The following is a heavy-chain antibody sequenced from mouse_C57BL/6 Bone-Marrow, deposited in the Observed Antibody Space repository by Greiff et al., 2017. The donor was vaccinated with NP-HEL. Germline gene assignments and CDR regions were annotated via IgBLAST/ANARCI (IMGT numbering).Heavy chain of an antibody. J-gene: IGHJ1*03. V-gene: IGHV1-52*01. Sequence: VQLQQPGAELVRPGSSVKLSCKASGYTFTSYWMHWVKQRPIQGLEWIGNIDPSDSETHYNQKFKDKATLTVDKSSSTAYMQLSSLTSDDSAVYYCARSDGYYWYFDVWGTGTTVTVSS. D-gene: IGHD2-3*01. CDR1: GYTFTSYW. CDR2: IDPSDSET. CDR3: ARSDGYYWYFDV.